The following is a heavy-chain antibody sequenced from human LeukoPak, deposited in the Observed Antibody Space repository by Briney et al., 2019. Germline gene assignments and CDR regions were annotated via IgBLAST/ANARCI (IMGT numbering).Heavy chain of an antibody. CDR2: IKSKTDGRTT. V-gene: IGHV3-15*01. Sequence: GGSLRLSCAASGFTFSNAWTSWVRHAPGKGLEWGCRIKSKTDGRTTNYAAPVKGRFTISRADSNNPLYRPLNSLQTEDTAAFSCTTDRGYGSGGTSYSALAYWGQGTLVTVSS. CDR3: TTDRGYGSGGTSYSALAY. CDR1: GFTFSNAW. J-gene: IGHJ4*02. D-gene: IGHD2-15*01.